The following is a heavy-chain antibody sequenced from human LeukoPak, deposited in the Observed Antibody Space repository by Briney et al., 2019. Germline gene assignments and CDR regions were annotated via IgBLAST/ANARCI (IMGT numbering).Heavy chain of an antibody. V-gene: IGHV3-48*03. CDR3: AELGITMIWGV. CDR2: ISSSGGAI. Sequence: GGSLRLSCAASGFTFTGDTTNCVSPTPGEGLEWVSWISSSGGAIYYAQSVKGRFTISRDKAKTSSYLQMNSLRSEDTAVYYCAELGITMIWGVWPKGTTDTISS. CDR1: GFTFTGDT. J-gene: IGHJ6*03. D-gene: IGHD3-22*01.